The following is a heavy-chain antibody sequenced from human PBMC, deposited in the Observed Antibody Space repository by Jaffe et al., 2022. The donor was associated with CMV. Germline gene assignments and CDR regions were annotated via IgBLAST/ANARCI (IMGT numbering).Heavy chain of an antibody. J-gene: IGHJ4*02. CDR2: IRSKAYGGTT. D-gene: IGHD2-21*02. CDR1: GFTFGDYA. V-gene: IGHV3-49*05. Sequence: EVQLVESGGGLVKPGRSLRLSCTASGFTFGDYAMSWFRQAPGKGLEWVGFIRSKAYGGTTEYAASVKGRFTISRDDSKSIAYLQMNSLKTEDTAVYYCTRDPTPLSCGGDCYSFDYWGQGTLVTVSS. CDR3: TRDPTPLSCGGDCYSFDY.